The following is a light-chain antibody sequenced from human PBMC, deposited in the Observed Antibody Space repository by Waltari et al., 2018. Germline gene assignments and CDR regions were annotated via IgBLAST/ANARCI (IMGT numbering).Light chain of an antibody. J-gene: IGLJ2*01. V-gene: IGLV2-11*01. CDR1: SSDIGDYNY. CDR2: DVS. CDR3: NSYAGSNTFL. Sequence: QATLTQPPSVSGSPGQSVTIPCTGTSSDIGDYNYVSWYQQYPGKAPKLMIYDVSKRPSGVSDRFSGSKSGNTASLTISGLQAEDEADYYCNSYAGSNTFLFGGGTRLTVL.